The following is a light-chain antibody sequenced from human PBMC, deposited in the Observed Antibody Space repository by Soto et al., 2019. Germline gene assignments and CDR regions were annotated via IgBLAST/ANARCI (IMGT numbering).Light chain of an antibody. CDR1: QSISSY. CDR3: QQSYSTLRWT. J-gene: IGKJ1*01. CDR2: AAS. Sequence: DIQMTQSPSSLSASVGDRVTITCRASQSISSYLNWYQQKPGKATKLLIYAASSLQSGVPSRFSGSVSVTDFTLTISSLQPEDFATYYCQQSYSTLRWTFGQGTKV. V-gene: IGKV1-39*01.